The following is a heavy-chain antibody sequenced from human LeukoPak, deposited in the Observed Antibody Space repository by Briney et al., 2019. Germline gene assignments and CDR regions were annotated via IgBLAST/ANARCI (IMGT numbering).Heavy chain of an antibody. CDR2: IIPIFGTA. J-gene: IGHJ6*03. CDR1: GGTFSSYA. CDR3: ARGVVAGPFQAYYYYMDV. D-gene: IGHD6-19*01. V-gene: IGHV1-69*01. Sequence: SVKVSCKASGGTFSSYAISWVRQAPGQGLEWMGGIIPIFGTANYAQKFQGRVTITADESTSTAYMELSSLRSEDTAVYYCARGVVAGPFQAYYYYMDVWGKGTTVTISS.